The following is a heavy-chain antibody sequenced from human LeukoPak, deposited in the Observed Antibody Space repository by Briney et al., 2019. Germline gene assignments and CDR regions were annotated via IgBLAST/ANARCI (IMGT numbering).Heavy chain of an antibody. CDR3: ARVFGSGSGKEYYFDY. D-gene: IGHD3-10*01. CDR1: GFTFSSYW. CDR2: IKGNGSTI. J-gene: IGHJ4*02. V-gene: IGHV3-74*01. Sequence: PGGSLRLSCAASGFTFSSYWMHWVRQAPGKGLVWVSRIKGNGSTISYADSVKGRFTISRDNAKNTLYLQMNSLRAEDTAVYYCARVFGSGSGKEYYFDYWGQGTLVTVSS.